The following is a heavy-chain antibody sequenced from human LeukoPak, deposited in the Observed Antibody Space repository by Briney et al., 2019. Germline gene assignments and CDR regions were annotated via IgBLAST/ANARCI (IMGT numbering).Heavy chain of an antibody. CDR3: ARADVPYYDISGYSDY. D-gene: IGHD3-22*01. CDR1: GYTFTGSF. CDR2: INPNSGGT. V-gene: IGHV1-2*02. Sequence: ASVKVSCKASGYTFTGSFMHWGRQAPGHRLEWRGWINPNSGGTNYAQKLQGRVTITRDTFISTAYMEMSRLRSDDTGVYYCARADVPYYDISGYSDYWGQGTLVTVSS. J-gene: IGHJ4*02.